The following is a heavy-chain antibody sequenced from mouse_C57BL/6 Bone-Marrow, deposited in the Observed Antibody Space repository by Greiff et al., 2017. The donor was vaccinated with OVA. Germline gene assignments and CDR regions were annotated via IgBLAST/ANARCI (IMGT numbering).Heavy chain of an antibody. J-gene: IGHJ2*01. V-gene: IGHV1-64*01. Sequence: VQLQQPGAELVKPGASVKLSCKASGYTFTSYWMNWVKQRPGQGLEWIGMIHPNSGGTNYNEKFKSKATLTVDKSSSTAYMLLSSLTSEDSAVYYCARIVTTDYFDYWGQGTTLTVSS. CDR1: GYTFTSYW. CDR3: ARIVTTDYFDY. D-gene: IGHD2-5*01. CDR2: IHPNSGGT.